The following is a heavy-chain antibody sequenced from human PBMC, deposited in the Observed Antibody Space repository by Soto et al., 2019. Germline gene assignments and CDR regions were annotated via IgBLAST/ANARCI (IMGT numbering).Heavy chain of an antibody. J-gene: IGHJ4*02. CDR3: ARADYYYDSSGYSFYFDY. Sequence: PSETLSLTCDVSGYSISSGYYWGWIRQPPGGGLEWIGTLYHSGTTYYSPSLKSRVTISVDTSQNQFSLKLSPVTAADTAVYYCARADYYYDSSGYSFYFDYWGQGTLVTVSS. V-gene: IGHV4-38-2*01. D-gene: IGHD3-22*01. CDR2: LYHSGTT. CDR1: GYSISSGYY.